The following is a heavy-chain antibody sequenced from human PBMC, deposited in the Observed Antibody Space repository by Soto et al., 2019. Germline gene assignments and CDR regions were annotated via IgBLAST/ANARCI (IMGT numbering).Heavy chain of an antibody. CDR3: AKDKRQYSGYRQSWFDP. CDR1: GFTFSSYA. J-gene: IGHJ5*02. D-gene: IGHD2-15*01. Sequence: EVQLLESGGGLVQPGGSLRLSCAASGFTFSSYAMSWVRQAPGKGLEWVSAISGSGVSTYYADSVKGRFTISRDNSKNTMYLQMNSLRAEDTAVYFCAKDKRQYSGYRQSWFDPWGQGTLVTVSS. CDR2: ISGSGVST. V-gene: IGHV3-23*01.